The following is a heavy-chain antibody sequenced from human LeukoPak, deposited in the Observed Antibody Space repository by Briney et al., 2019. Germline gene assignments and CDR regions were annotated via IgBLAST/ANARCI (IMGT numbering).Heavy chain of an antibody. D-gene: IGHD2-15*01. V-gene: IGHV4-61*02. CDR1: GGSISSGSYY. CDR3: ARVGPQGYCSGGSCHTVNYYYYGMDV. CDR2: IYTSGST. J-gene: IGHJ6*02. Sequence: SETLSLTCTVSGGSISSGSYYWSWIRQPAGKGLEWIGRIYTSGSTNCNPSLKSRVTISVDTSKNQFSLKLSSVTAADTAVYYCARVGPQGYCSGGSCHTVNYYYYGMDVWGQGTTVTVSS.